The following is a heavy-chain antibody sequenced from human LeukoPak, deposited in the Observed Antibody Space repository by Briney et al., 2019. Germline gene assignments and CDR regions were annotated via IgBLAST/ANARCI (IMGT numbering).Heavy chain of an antibody. J-gene: IGHJ4*02. Sequence: GGSLRLSCAASGFTFSGHWMSWVRQAPGKGLEWVANIKQDGSEKYYVDSVKGRFTISRDNAKNSLYLQMNSLRAEDTAVYYCARFVSGNWGRGTLVTVSS. CDR3: ARFVSGN. D-gene: IGHD6-25*01. CDR1: GFTFSGHW. CDR2: IKQDGSEK. V-gene: IGHV3-7*03.